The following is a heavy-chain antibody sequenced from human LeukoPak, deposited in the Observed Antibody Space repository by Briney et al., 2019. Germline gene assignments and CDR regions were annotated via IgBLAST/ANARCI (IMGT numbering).Heavy chain of an antibody. V-gene: IGHV3-66*01. CDR2: IYSGGST. J-gene: IGHJ2*01. Sequence: PGGSLRLSCAASGFTVSSNYMSWVRQAPGKGLEWVSVIYSGGSTYYADSVKGRFTISRDNSKNTLYLQMNSLRAEDTAVYYCARDRVTSPWGSWYFDLWGRGTLVTVSS. D-gene: IGHD3-16*01. CDR3: ARDRVTSPWGSWYFDL. CDR1: GFTVSSNY.